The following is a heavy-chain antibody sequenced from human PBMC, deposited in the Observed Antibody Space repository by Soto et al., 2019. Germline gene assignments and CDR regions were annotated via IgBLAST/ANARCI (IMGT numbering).Heavy chain of an antibody. CDR1: CGSISSGVYS. CDR2: IYHSGST. Sequence: SETLSLTCAVSCGSISSGVYSWSWIRQPRGKGLDWIGYIYHSGSTYYNPSLKSRVTMSVDRSKNQFPLKVSSVTAADTAVYYCARAGLYGSGSYYHYYGIDVWGQGTTVTVSS. V-gene: IGHV4-30-2*01. CDR3: ARAGLYGSGSYYHYYGIDV. D-gene: IGHD3-10*01. J-gene: IGHJ6*02.